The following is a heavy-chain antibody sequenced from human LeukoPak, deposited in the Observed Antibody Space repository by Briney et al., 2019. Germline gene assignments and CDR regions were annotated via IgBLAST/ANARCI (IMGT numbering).Heavy chain of an antibody. J-gene: IGHJ4*02. V-gene: IGHV4-34*01. D-gene: IGHD2-2*01. CDR1: GGSISGYY. CDR3: ARGRYCSSTSCYGMDY. Sequence: PSETLSLTCTVSGGSISGYYWSWIRQPPGKGLEWIGEINHSGSTNYNPSLKSRVTISVDTSKNQFSLKLSSVTAADTAVYYCARGRYCSSTSCYGMDYWGQGTLVTVSS. CDR2: INHSGST.